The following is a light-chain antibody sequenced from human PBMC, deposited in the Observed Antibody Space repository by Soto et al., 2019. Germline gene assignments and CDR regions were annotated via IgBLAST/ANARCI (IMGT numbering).Light chain of an antibody. CDR3: GTWDSSLSAVV. CDR1: SSNIGNNY. V-gene: IGLV1-51*01. Sequence: QSALTQPPSVSAAPGQKVTISCSGSSSNIGNNYVSWYQQLPGTAPKLLIYDNNKRPSGIPDRFSGSKSGTSATLGITGLQTGDEADDYCGTWDSSLSAVVFGGGTKLTVL. CDR2: DNN. J-gene: IGLJ2*01.